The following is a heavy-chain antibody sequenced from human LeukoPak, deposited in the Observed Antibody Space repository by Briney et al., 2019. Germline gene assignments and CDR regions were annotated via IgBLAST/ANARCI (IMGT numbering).Heavy chain of an antibody. V-gene: IGHV4-34*12. CDR1: GGSFSDDF. CDR2: VFHDGIA. CDR3: ARDQGDWNDGIDAFDI. D-gene: IGHD1-1*01. Sequence: SETLSLTCAVYGGSFSDDFWTWIRLAPEKGLEWIGEVFHDGIANYNPSLKSRAFVSVDTSKNQFSLKLSSVTAADTAVYYCARDQGDWNDGIDAFDIWGQGTMVTVSS. J-gene: IGHJ3*02.